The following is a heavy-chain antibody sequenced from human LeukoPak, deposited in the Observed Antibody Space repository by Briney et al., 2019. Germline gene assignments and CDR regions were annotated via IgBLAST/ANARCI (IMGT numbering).Heavy chain of an antibody. Sequence: SETLSLTCTVSGGSISSYYWSWIRQPPGKGLEWIGYIYYSGSTNYNPSLKSRVSISVDTSKNQFSLKLSSVTAADTAVYYCARVGYYYDSSGYRSYYYGTDVWGQGTTVTVSS. D-gene: IGHD3-22*01. J-gene: IGHJ6*02. V-gene: IGHV4-59*01. CDR1: GGSISSYY. CDR2: IYYSGST. CDR3: ARVGYYYDSSGYRSYYYGTDV.